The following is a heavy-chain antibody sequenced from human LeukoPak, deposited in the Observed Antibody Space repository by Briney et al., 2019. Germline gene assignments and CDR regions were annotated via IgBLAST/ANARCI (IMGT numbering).Heavy chain of an antibody. Sequence: ASVKVSCKASGYTFTGYYMHWVRQAPGQGLEWMGRINLNSGGTNYAQKFQGRVTMTRDTSISTAYMELSRLRSDDTAVYYCARERRGEWELPYWGQGTLVTVSS. CDR3: ARERRGEWELPY. J-gene: IGHJ4*02. CDR1: GYTFTGYY. V-gene: IGHV1-2*06. CDR2: INLNSGGT. D-gene: IGHD1-26*01.